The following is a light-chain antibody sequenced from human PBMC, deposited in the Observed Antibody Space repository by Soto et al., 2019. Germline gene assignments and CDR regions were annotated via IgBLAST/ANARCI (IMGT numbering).Light chain of an antibody. V-gene: IGKV3-11*01. CDR1: LNVNSY. CDR3: QQRSNWLWT. Sequence: VLTQSPATLSLSPGERATLSCRASLNVNSYLAWYQQKPGQAPRLLIYGASNRATGIPARFSGSGSGTDFTLTISSLEPEDFAVYYCQQRSNWLWTFGQGTKVDIK. J-gene: IGKJ1*01. CDR2: GAS.